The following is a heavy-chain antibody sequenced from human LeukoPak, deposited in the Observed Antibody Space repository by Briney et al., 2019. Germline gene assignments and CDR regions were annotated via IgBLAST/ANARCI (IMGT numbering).Heavy chain of an antibody. J-gene: IGHJ4*02. Sequence: SSETLSLTCTVSGVSISSYYWSWIRQPPGKGLEWIGYIYYSGSTNYNPSLKSRVTISVDTSKNQFSLKLSSVTAADTAVYYCARRPAVAGVYYFDYWGQGTLVTVSS. CDR1: GVSISSYY. CDR3: ARRPAVAGVYYFDY. D-gene: IGHD6-19*01. V-gene: IGHV4-59*08. CDR2: IYYSGST.